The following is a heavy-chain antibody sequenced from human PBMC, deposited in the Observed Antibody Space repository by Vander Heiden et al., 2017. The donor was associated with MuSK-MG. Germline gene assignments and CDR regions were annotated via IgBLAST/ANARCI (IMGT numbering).Heavy chain of an antibody. CDR3: ARRLPVEMATIYYYYYGMDV. Sequence: QVQLQESGPGLVKPSETLSLTCTVPGGSISSYYWSWIRQPPGKELEWIGYIYYSGSTNYNPSLKSRVTISVDTSKNQFSLKLSSVTAADTAVYYCARRLPVEMATIYYYYYGMDVWGQGTTVTVSS. CDR1: GGSISSYY. J-gene: IGHJ6*02. V-gene: IGHV4-59*08. CDR2: IYYSGST. D-gene: IGHD5-12*01.